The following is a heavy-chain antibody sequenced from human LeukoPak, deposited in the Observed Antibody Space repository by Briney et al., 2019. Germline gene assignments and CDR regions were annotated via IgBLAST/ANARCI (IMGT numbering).Heavy chain of an antibody. Sequence: GGSLRLSCAASGFTFSSYWMSWVRQAPGKGLEWVANIKKDGSEKYYVDSVKGRFTISRDNAKTSLYLQMNSLRAEDTAVYYCARGVIAAGGNDFDYWGQGTLVTVSS. V-gene: IGHV3-7*03. CDR3: ARGVIAAGGNDFDY. D-gene: IGHD6-13*01. CDR1: GFTFSSYW. CDR2: IKKDGSEK. J-gene: IGHJ4*02.